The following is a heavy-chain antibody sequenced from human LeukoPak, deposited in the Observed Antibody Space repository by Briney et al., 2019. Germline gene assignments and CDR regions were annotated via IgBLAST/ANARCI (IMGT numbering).Heavy chain of an antibody. V-gene: IGHV4-59*08. CDR3: ARSGIAVAGRFDY. CDR2: IYYSGST. D-gene: IGHD6-19*01. CDR1: GGSICNYY. Sequence: SETLSLTCTVSGGSICNYYWGWIRQPPGKGLEWIGSIYYSGSTTYNPSLKSRVAISLDTSKNQFSLKLSSVTAADTAVYYCARSGIAVAGRFDYWGQGTLVTVSS. J-gene: IGHJ4*02.